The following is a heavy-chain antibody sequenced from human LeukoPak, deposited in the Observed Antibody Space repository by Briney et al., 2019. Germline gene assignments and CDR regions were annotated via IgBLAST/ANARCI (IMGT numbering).Heavy chain of an antibody. CDR2: ISGSGGST. D-gene: IGHD5-18*01. V-gene: IGHV3-23*01. Sequence: GGSLRLSCAASGFTFSDYYMSWVRQAPGKGLEWVSAISGSGGSTYYADSVKGRFTISRDNSKNTLYLQMNSLRAEDTAVYYCVKGSGYSYVNFDYWGQGTLVTVSS. J-gene: IGHJ4*02. CDR3: VKGSGYSYVNFDY. CDR1: GFTFSDYY.